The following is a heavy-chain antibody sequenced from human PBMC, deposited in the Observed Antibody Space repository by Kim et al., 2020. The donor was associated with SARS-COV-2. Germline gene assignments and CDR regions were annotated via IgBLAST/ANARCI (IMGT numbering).Heavy chain of an antibody. Sequence: SETLSLTCTVSGGSISSYYWSWIRQPPGKGLEWIGYIYYSGSTNYNPSLKSRVTISVDTSKNQFSLKLSSVTAADTAVYYCARVGDYYDSSGSTPLDYWGQGTLVTVSS. J-gene: IGHJ4*02. V-gene: IGHV4-59*01. D-gene: IGHD3-22*01. CDR1: GGSISSYY. CDR3: ARVGDYYDSSGSTPLDY. CDR2: IYYSGST.